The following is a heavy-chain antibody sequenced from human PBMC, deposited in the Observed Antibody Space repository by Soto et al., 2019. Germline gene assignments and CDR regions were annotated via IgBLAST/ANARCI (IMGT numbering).Heavy chain of an antibody. V-gene: IGHV1-18*01. CDR3: AMVDVYVTPSPQDV. Sequence: QVQLVQSGAEVKNPGASVKVSCKASGYTCTRYGIGWARQSPGLGLEWMGWINTYNGNTNYAQNVQGRVTLTTDTSTSTAYMELRSLRSNDTAIYYCAMVDVYVTPSPQDVWGKGTTVIVSS. CDR2: INTYNGNT. CDR1: GYTCTRYG. J-gene: IGHJ6*04. D-gene: IGHD3-16*01.